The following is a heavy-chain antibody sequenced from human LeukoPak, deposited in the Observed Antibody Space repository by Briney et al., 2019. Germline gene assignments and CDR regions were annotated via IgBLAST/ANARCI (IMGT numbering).Heavy chain of an antibody. Sequence: GGSLRLSCAASGFTFSSYGMSWVRQAPGKGLEWVSAISGSGGSTYYADSVKGRFTISRDNSKDTLYLQMNGLRGEDTARYYCARAVRYYYGSGSYYSFDYWGQGTLVTVSS. CDR3: ARAVRYYYGSGSYYSFDY. J-gene: IGHJ4*02. V-gene: IGHV3-23*01. CDR2: ISGSGGST. CDR1: GFTFSSYG. D-gene: IGHD3-10*01.